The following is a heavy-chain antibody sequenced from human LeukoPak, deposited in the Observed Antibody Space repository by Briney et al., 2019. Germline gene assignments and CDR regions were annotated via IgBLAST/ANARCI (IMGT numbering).Heavy chain of an antibody. CDR3: VRDRPNYYDSSGHYYRRNGDH. V-gene: IGHV3-23*01. Sequence: AGGSLRRSCAASGFTFSIYAMSWVRQTPGKGVEWVSSITSGDGTRYYAESVKVRFTMSRDNSEKSLYLQMNSLRAEDTAIYYCVRDRPNYYDSSGHYYRRNGDHWGQGTLVTVSS. CDR1: GFTFSIYA. D-gene: IGHD3-22*01. J-gene: IGHJ5*02. CDR2: ITSGDGTR.